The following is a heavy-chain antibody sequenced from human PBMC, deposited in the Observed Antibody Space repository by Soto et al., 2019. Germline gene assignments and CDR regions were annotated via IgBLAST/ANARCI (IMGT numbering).Heavy chain of an antibody. V-gene: IGHV4-30-2*01. CDR1: GGSISSGGYS. CDR3: ARNMVRGAPNWFDP. J-gene: IGHJ5*02. CDR2: IYHSGST. D-gene: IGHD3-10*01. Sequence: KTSETLSLTCAVSGGSISSGGYSWSWIRQPPGKGLEWIGYIYHSGSTYYNPSLKSRVTISVDRSKNQFSLKLSSVTAADTAVYYCARNMVRGAPNWFDPWGQGTLVTVSS.